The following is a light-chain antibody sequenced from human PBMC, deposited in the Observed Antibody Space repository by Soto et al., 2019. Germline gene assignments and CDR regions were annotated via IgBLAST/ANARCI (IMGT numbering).Light chain of an antibody. V-gene: IGKV3-20*01. Sequence: EIVMTQSPATLSVSPGERATLSCRASQSVSSNHLAWYQQKPGQAPRLLIYGGSSRATGIPVRFSGSGSETNFTLTITRLEPEDFAVYYCQQYGSSPRTFGQGTKVDI. CDR2: GGS. J-gene: IGKJ1*01. CDR3: QQYGSSPRT. CDR1: QSVSSNH.